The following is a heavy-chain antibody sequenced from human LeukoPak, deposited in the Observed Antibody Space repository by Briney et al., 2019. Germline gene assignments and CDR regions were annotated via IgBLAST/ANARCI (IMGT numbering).Heavy chain of an antibody. J-gene: IGHJ6*04. CDR1: GFTFSSYW. Sequence: GGSLRLSCAASGFTFSSYWMHWVRQAPGKGLVWVSRINSDGSRTTYADSVKGRFTISRDNAKNSLYLQMNSLRAEDTAVYYCAELGITMIGGVWGKGTTVTISS. D-gene: IGHD3-10*02. V-gene: IGHV3-74*03. CDR3: AELGITMIGGV. CDR2: INSDGSRT.